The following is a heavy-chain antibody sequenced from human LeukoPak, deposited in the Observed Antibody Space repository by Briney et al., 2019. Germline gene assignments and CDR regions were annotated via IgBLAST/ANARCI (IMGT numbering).Heavy chain of an antibody. CDR1: GYTFTGYY. Sequence: SVKVSCKASGYTFTGYYMHWVRQAPGQGLEWMGRIIPILGIANYAQKFQGSVTITADKSTSTAYMELSSLRSEDTAVYYCARDTHPYGDNWFDPWGQGTLVTVSS. D-gene: IGHD4-17*01. J-gene: IGHJ5*02. CDR3: ARDTHPYGDNWFDP. CDR2: IIPILGIA. V-gene: IGHV1-69*04.